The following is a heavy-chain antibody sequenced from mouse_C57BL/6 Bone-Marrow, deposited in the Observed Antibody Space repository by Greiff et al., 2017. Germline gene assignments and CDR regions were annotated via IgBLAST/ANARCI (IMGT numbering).Heavy chain of an antibody. CDR1: GFTFSDYY. D-gene: IGHD1-1*01. CDR3: ARHVSLDYGNGFAY. V-gene: IGHV5-12*01. CDR2: ISNGGGST. Sequence: EVHLVESGGGLVQPGGSLKLSCAASGFTFSDYYMYWVRQTPEKRLEWVGYISNGGGSTYYPDTVKGRCTISRDNAKNTLYLQMSRLKSEDTAMYYYARHVSLDYGNGFAYWGQGTLVTVSA. J-gene: IGHJ3*01.